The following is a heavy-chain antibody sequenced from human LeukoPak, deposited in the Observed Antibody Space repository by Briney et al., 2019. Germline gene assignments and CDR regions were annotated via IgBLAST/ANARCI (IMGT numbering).Heavy chain of an antibody. CDR2: IYYSGNT. CDR1: GGPISTYY. Sequence: PSETLSLTCTVSGGPISTYYWGRIRQPPGKGLEWMGYIYYSGNTNYNPSLKSRLNISVDTSKNQFSLNLTSVTAADTAVYYCARHYSYTYGPDYWGQGTLVTVSS. J-gene: IGHJ4*02. D-gene: IGHD2-2*02. V-gene: IGHV4-59*08. CDR3: ARHYSYTYGPDY.